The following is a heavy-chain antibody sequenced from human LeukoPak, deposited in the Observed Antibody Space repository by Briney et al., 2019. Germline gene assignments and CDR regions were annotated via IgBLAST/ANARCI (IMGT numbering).Heavy chain of an antibody. CDR2: ISYAGST. CDR1: GASINSAGYY. J-gene: IGHJ4*02. V-gene: IGHV4-31*03. Sequence: SETLSLTCTVSGASINSAGYYWSWIRQLPGKGLEWIGYISYAGSTYYNPSLKSRVIISRDTSKNQFSLKLSSVTAADTAIYYCARGDYWGQGTLVTVSS. CDR3: ARGDY.